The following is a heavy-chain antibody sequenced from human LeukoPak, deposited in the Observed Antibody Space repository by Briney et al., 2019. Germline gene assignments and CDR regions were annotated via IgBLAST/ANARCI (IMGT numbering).Heavy chain of an antibody. CDR3: ARGDYYEEDCYYYMDV. CDR1: GYTFTGYY. D-gene: IGHD3-22*01. V-gene: IGHV1-2*02. CDR2: INPNSGVT. J-gene: IGHJ6*03. Sequence: GASVKVSCKASGYTFTGYYMDWGRQAPGLGLEWMGWINPNSGVTNYAQKFQGRVTMTRDTSINPAYMELSSLRSDDTAVYYCARGDYYEEDCYYYMDVWGKGTTVTISS.